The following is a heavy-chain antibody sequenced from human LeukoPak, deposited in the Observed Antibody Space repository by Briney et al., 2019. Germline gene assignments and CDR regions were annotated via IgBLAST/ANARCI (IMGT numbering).Heavy chain of an antibody. D-gene: IGHD5-18*01. J-gene: IGHJ4*02. CDR1: GYTFTSYF. CDR2: INPRGCTT. CDR3: AREADTTMITLSSVY. V-gene: IGHV1-46*01. Sequence: GASVKVSCKSSGYTFTSYFMHWVRQAPGQGGEWMGIINPRGCTTGYAQKFQGRVNITKNTSTSTAYMELSSLRSEDTAVYYCAREADTTMITLSSVYWGQGTLVTVSS.